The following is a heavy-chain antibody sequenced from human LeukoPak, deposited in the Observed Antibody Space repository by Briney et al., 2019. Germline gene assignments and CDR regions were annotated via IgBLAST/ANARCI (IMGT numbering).Heavy chain of an antibody. D-gene: IGHD3-22*01. J-gene: IGHJ6*03. CDR1: GGSISSYY. Sequence: SETLSLTCTVSGGSISSYYWSWIRQPPGKGLEWIGYIYYSGSTNYNPSLKSRVTISVDTSKNQFSLKLGSVTAADTAVYYCARVVAGYDSSGYAYYYYYYYMDVWGKGTTVTVSS. V-gene: IGHV4-59*01. CDR3: ARVVAGYDSSGYAYYYYYYYMDV. CDR2: IYYSGST.